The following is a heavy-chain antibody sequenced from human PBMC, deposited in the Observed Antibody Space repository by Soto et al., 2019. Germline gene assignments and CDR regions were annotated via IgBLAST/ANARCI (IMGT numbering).Heavy chain of an antibody. J-gene: IGHJ6*02. Sequence: ASVKVSCKASGYTFTSYGISWVRQAPGQGLEWMGWISAYNGNTNYAQKLQGRVTMTTDTSTSTAYMELRSLRSDDTAVYYCARDQDPRVGYFDWLPKYYGMDVWGQGTTVTVSS. D-gene: IGHD3-9*01. CDR1: GYTFTSYG. CDR3: ARDQDPRVGYFDWLPKYYGMDV. CDR2: ISAYNGNT. V-gene: IGHV1-18*01.